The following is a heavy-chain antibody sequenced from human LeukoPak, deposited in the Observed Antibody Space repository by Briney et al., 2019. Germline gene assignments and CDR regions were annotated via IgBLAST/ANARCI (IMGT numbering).Heavy chain of an antibody. CDR1: GFIFSQYS. Sequence: GGSLRLSCAASGFIFSQYSMNWVRQAPGKGLEWVSSISSSSSYIYYADSVKGRFTISRDNAKNSLYLQMNSLRAEDTAVYYCARVVDYGDYYHDYWGQGTLVTVSS. CDR2: ISSSSSYI. J-gene: IGHJ4*02. D-gene: IGHD4-17*01. CDR3: ARVVDYGDYYHDY. V-gene: IGHV3-21*01.